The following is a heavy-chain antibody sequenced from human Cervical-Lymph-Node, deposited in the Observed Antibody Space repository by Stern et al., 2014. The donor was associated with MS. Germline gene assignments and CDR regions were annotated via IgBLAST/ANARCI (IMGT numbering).Heavy chain of an antibody. J-gene: IGHJ4*02. V-gene: IGHV5-51*03. CDR2: IYPGDSDI. CDR3: ARRQGSGWFDY. Sequence: EVQLVESGAEVKKPGESLKISCKVSGYSFTSYWIAWVRQMPGKGLEWMGVIYPGDSDIRYTQSFQGQVTISADKSISTAYLQWSSLKASDTAVYYCARRQGSGWFDYWGQGTLVTVSS. CDR1: GYSFTSYW. D-gene: IGHD6-19*01.